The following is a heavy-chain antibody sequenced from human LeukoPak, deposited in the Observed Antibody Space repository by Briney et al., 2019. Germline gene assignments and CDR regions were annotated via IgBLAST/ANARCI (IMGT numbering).Heavy chain of an antibody. CDR3: ARAVVAAQNWFDP. V-gene: IGHV1-2*02. CDR2: INPNSGGT. CDR1: GYTFTGYY. Sequence: ASVKVSCKASGYTFTGYYMHWVRQAPGQGLEWMGWINPNSGGTNYAQKFQDRVTMTRDTSISTAYMELSRLRSDDTAVYYCARAVVAAQNWFDPWGQGTLVTVSS. J-gene: IGHJ5*02. D-gene: IGHD2-15*01.